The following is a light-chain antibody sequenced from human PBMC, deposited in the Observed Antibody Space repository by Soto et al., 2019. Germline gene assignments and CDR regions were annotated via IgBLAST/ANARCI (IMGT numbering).Light chain of an antibody. Sequence: IQLTQSPSSLSASVGDRVTITCRASQGISSYLAWYQQKPGKAPNLLIYGSSTLQSGVPLRFSGSGSGTDFTLTINSLQAEDFATYYCQQTRSYPSTFGGGTKVDIK. V-gene: IGKV1-9*01. CDR3: QQTRSYPST. CDR1: QGISSY. J-gene: IGKJ4*01. CDR2: GSS.